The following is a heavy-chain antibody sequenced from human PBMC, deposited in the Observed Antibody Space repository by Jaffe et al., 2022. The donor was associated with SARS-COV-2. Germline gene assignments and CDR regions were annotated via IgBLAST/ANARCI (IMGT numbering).Heavy chain of an antibody. V-gene: IGHV4-34*01. J-gene: IGHJ6*02. CDR1: GGSFSGYY. Sequence: QVQLQQWGAGLLKPSETLSLTCAVYGGSFSGYYWSWIRQPPGKGLEWIGEINHSGGTNYNPSLKSRVTISLDTSKNQFSLKLTSVTAADTAVYYCARGIFGVVIIPYYYYDMDVWGQGTTVTVSS. CDR2: INHSGGT. D-gene: IGHD3-3*01. CDR3: ARGIFGVVIIPYYYYDMDV.